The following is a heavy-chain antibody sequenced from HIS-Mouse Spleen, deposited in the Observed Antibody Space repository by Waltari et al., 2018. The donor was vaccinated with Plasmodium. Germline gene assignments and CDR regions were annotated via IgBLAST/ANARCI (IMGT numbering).Heavy chain of an antibody. J-gene: IGHJ4*02. CDR3: ARLGIPYVDTAMAVGY. Sequence: EVQLVESGGGLVQPGGSLSLSCSASGFTVSSNSMGGVRQAPGKGLEWVSVIYSGGSTYYADSVKGRFTISRDNSKNTLYLQMNSLRAEDTAVYYCARLGIPYVDTAMAVGYWGQGTLVTVSS. CDR1: GFTVSSNS. D-gene: IGHD5-18*01. V-gene: IGHV3-66*01. CDR2: IYSGGST.